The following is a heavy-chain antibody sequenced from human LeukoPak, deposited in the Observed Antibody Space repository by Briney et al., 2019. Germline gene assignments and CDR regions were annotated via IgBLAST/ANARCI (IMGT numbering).Heavy chain of an antibody. V-gene: IGHV3-23*01. CDR1: GFTFSSYA. CDR2: ISGSGGST. CDR3: ASHPDYYDSSRSSDDP. D-gene: IGHD3-22*01. Sequence: GGSLRLSCAASGFTFSSYAVSWVRQAPGKGLEWVSAISGSGGSTYYADSVKGRFTISRDNSKNTLYLQTNSLRAEDTAVYYCASHPDYYDSSRSSDDPWGQGTLVTVSS. J-gene: IGHJ5*02.